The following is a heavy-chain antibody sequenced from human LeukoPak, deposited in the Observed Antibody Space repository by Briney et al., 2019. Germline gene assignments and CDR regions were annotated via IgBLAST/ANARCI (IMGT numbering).Heavy chain of an antibody. J-gene: IGHJ5*02. D-gene: IGHD3-22*01. CDR1: GGSISSSSYY. V-gene: IGHV4-39*01. Sequence: SETLSLTCTVSGGSISSSSYYWGWIRQPTGKGLEWIGSIHYSGSTYYNPSLKGRVTISVDTSKNQFSLKLSSVTAADTAVYYCARQITMIVVVRMYNWFDPWGQGTLVTVSS. CDR2: IHYSGST. CDR3: ARQITMIVVVRMYNWFDP.